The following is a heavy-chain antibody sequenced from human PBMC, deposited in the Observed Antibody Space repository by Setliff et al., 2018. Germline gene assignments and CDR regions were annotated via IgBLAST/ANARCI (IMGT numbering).Heavy chain of an antibody. Sequence: PGGSLRLSCAASGFNFNIFSMNWVRQAPGKGLEWVSYITSNEVRIYYADSVGGRFTISRDNPNNLLYLQMDSLRGEDTAVYYCMYGGRTATTHWGQGTLVTVSS. CDR1: GFNFNIFS. CDR2: ITSNEVRI. D-gene: IGHD4-17*01. CDR3: MYGGRTATTH. V-gene: IGHV3-48*04. J-gene: IGHJ4*02.